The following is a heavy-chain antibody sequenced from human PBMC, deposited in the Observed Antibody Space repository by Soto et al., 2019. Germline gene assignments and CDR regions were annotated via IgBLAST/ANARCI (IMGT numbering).Heavy chain of an antibody. D-gene: IGHD3-3*01. J-gene: IGHJ6*02. V-gene: IGHV3-15*07. CDR2: IKSKTDGGTT. Sequence: EVQLVESGGGLVKPGGSLRLSCAASGFTFSNAWMNWVRQAPGKGLEWVGRIKSKTDGGTTDYAAPVKGRFTISRDDSKNTLYLQMNSLKTEDTAVYYCTTDGIFGVANYYYYYGMDVWGQGTTVTVSS. CDR3: TTDGIFGVANYYYYYGMDV. CDR1: GFTFSNAW.